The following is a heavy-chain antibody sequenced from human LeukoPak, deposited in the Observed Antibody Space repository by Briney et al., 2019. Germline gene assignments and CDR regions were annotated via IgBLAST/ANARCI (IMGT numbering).Heavy chain of an antibody. CDR3: ARDRVYYDILTGYPYGMDV. J-gene: IGHJ6*02. CDR2: ISSSGSTI. CDR1: GFTFSSYE. D-gene: IGHD3-9*01. V-gene: IGHV3-48*03. Sequence: GGSLRLSCVASGFTFSSYEMNWVRQAPGKGLEWGSYISSSGSTIYYADSVKGRFTISRDNAKNSLYLQMNSLRAEDTAVYYCARDRVYYDILTGYPYGMDVWGQGTTVTVSS.